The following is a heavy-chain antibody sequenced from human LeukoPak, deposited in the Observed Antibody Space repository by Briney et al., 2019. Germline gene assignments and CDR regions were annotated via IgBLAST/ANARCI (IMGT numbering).Heavy chain of an antibody. CDR3: AREAVAGTIDWFDP. CDR1: GGSFSGYY. V-gene: IGHV4-34*01. J-gene: IGHJ5*02. Sequence: SETLSLTCAVYGGSFSGYYWSWLRQPPGKGLEWIGEINHSGSTNYNPSLKSRVTISVDTSKNQFSLKLSSVTAADTAVYYCAREAVAGTIDWFDPWGQGTLVTVSS. CDR2: INHSGST. D-gene: IGHD6-19*01.